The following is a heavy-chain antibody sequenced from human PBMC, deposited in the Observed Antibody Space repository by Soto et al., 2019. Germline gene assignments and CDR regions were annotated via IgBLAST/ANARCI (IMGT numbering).Heavy chain of an antibody. CDR1: GFTFSSYA. CDR2: ISGSGGST. D-gene: IGHD1-26*01. Sequence: LSLTCAASGFTFSSYAMSWVRQAPGKGLEWVSAISGSGGSTYYADSVKGRFTISRDNSKNTLYLQMNSLRAEDTAVYYCAKAFAKWELLRLSWSGYDYWGQGTLVTVSS. V-gene: IGHV3-23*01. J-gene: IGHJ4*02. CDR3: AKAFAKWELLRLSWSGYDY.